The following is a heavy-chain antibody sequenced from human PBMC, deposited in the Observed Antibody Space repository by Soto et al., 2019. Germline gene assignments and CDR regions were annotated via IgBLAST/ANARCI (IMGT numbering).Heavy chain of an antibody. D-gene: IGHD5-18*01. CDR2: ISGSGGST. V-gene: IGHV3-23*01. Sequence: EVQLLESGGGLVQPGGSLRLSCAASGFTFSSYAMSWVRQAPGKGLEWVSGISGSGGSTYYADSVKGRFTISRDNSKNTLYLQMNSLRAEDTAVYYCAKGFDGRWIQLWLPGDFDIWGQGTMVTVSS. CDR1: GFTFSSYA. J-gene: IGHJ3*02. CDR3: AKGFDGRWIQLWLPGDFDI.